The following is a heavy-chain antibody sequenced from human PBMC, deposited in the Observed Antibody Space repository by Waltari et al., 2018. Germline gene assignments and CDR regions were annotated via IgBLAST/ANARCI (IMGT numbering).Heavy chain of an antibody. D-gene: IGHD6-13*01. V-gene: IGHV4-34*01. CDR3: ARGPYSSSWDYYYYYYMDV. CDR1: GGSFSGYY. Sequence: QVQLQQWGAGLLKPSETLSLTCAVYGGSFSGYYWSWTRQPPGKGLEWIGEINHSGSTNYNPSLKSRVTISVDTSKNQFSLKLSSVTAADTAVYYCARGPYSSSWDYYYYYYMDVWGKGTTVTVSS. J-gene: IGHJ6*03. CDR2: INHSGST.